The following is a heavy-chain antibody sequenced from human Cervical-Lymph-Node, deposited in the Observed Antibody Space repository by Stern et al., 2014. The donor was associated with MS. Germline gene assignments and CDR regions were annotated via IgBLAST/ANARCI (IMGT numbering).Heavy chain of an antibody. V-gene: IGHV1-18*04. CDR2: INPYNDNT. Sequence: QVQLLQPGAEVKKPGASVKVSCKASGYTFTSTGISWLRRAHGQGLEWMGLINPYNDNTNYAQKFQGRVTMTTDTSTTTAYMELRSLRSDDTALYYCARDPPDINDTPFDYWGQGTLVTVSS. CDR1: GYTFTSTG. J-gene: IGHJ4*02. D-gene: IGHD2-15*01. CDR3: ARDPPDINDTPFDY.